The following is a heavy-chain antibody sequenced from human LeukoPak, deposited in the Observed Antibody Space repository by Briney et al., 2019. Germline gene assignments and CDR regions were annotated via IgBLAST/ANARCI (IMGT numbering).Heavy chain of an antibody. D-gene: IGHD5-12*01. CDR3: ARRRYSGYDLFDY. CDR1: GYTFTSYY. J-gene: IGHJ4*02. V-gene: IGHV1-8*01. CDR2: MNPNSGNT. Sequence: ASVKVSCKASGYTFTSYYMHWVRQAPGQGLEWMGWMNPNSGNTGYAQKFQGRVTITRNTSISTAYMELSSLRSEDTAVYYCARRRYSGYDLFDYWGQGTLVTVSS.